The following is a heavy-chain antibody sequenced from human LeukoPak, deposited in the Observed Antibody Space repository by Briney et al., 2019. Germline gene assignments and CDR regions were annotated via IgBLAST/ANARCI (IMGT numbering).Heavy chain of an antibody. J-gene: IGHJ5*02. CDR2: IIPIFGTA. V-gene: IGHV1-69*05. Sequence: ASVKVSCKASGGTFSSYAISWVRQAPGQGLEWMGGIIPIFGTANYAQKFQGRVTITTDESTSTAYMELSSLRSEDTAVYYCAREGAAAGYDWFDPWGQGTLVTVSS. CDR3: AREGAAAGYDWFDP. CDR1: GGTFSSYA. D-gene: IGHD6-13*01.